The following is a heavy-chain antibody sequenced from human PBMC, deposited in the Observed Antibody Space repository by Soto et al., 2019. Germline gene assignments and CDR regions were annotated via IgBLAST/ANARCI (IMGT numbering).Heavy chain of an antibody. CDR2: IWYDGSNK. D-gene: IGHD2-15*01. V-gene: IGHV3-33*01. Sequence: PGGSLRLSCAASGFTFSSYGMHWVRQAPGKGLEWVAVIWYDGSNKYYADSVKGRFTVSRDNSKNTLYLQMNSLRAEDTAVYYCARDTSTVAEGGMDVWGQGTTVTVYS. J-gene: IGHJ6*02. CDR3: ARDTSTVAEGGMDV. CDR1: GFTFSSYG.